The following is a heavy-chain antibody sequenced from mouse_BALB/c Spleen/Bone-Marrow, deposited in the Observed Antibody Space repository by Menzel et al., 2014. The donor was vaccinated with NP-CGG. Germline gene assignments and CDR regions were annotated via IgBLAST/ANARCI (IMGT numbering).Heavy chain of an antibody. CDR3: TPHGSFAF. V-gene: IGHV6-6*01. J-gene: IGHJ3*01. D-gene: IGHD2-2*01. CDR1: GFTFSDAW. CDR2: IRTKVDNHVT. Sequence: EVQGVESGGGLVQPGGSMKLSCAASGFTFSDAWMDWVRQSPEKGLEWVAEIRTKVDNHVTYYAESVKGMFTISRDDSKRSVYLQMNSLSAEDTGIYYCTPHGSFAFWGQGTLVTVSA.